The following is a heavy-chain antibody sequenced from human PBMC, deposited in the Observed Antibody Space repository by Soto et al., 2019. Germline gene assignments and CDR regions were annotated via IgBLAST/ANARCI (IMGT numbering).Heavy chain of an antibody. CDR1: GFTFSNYW. J-gene: IGHJ4*02. CDR2: IKEDGSES. Sequence: GGSLRLSCAASGFTFSNYWMNWVRQAPGKGLEWVANIKEDGSESSYMNPVKGRFTISRDNAKNSLYLQMNSLRAEDTAVYYCTRSLARGDYVYWGQGTLVTVSS. CDR3: TRSLARGDYVY. D-gene: IGHD4-17*01. V-gene: IGHV3-7*01.